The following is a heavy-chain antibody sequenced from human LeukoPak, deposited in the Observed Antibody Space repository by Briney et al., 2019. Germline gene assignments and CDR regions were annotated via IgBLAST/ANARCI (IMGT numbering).Heavy chain of an antibody. CDR2: IYHSGST. CDR1: GYSISSGYY. Sequence: PSETLSLTCTVSGYSISSGYYWGWIRQPPGKGLEWIGSIYHSGSTYYNPSLKSRVTISVDTSKNQFSLKLSSVTAADTAVYYCVRHGGFDFDYWGQGTLVTISS. CDR3: VRHGGFDFDY. D-gene: IGHD2-15*01. J-gene: IGHJ4*02. V-gene: IGHV4-38-2*02.